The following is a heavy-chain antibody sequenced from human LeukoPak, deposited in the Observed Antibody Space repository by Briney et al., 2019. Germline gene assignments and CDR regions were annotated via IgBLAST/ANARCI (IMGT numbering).Heavy chain of an antibody. V-gene: IGHV4-4*07. CDR1: YGSTSDHY. J-gene: IGHJ3*02. D-gene: IGHD3-9*01. CDR2: IYTSGST. CDR3: SRQDILTGFDAFDI. Sequence: PSETLSLTRTVSYGSTSDHYWNWIRQPAGKGMEWLGRIYTSGSTNYSPSLKSRVTISIDTSKNQFSLKLSSVTAADTAVYYCSRQDILTGFDAFDIWGQGTMVSVSS.